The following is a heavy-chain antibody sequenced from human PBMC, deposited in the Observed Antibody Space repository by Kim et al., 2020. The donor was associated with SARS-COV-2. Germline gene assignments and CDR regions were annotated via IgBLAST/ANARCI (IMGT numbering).Heavy chain of an antibody. V-gene: IGHV3-23*01. CDR3: AKAPRLGSNWFDP. Sequence: YADSVKGRFTISRDNSKNPLYLQMNSLRAEDTAVYYCAKAPRLGSNWFDPWGQGTLVTVSS. D-gene: IGHD3-9*01. J-gene: IGHJ5*02.